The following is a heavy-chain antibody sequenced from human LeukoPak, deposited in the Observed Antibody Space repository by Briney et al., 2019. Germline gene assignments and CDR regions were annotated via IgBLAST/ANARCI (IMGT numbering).Heavy chain of an antibody. V-gene: IGHV3-23*01. Sequence: GGSLRLSCAASGLTFNNYAMTWVRLAPGKGLEWVSFISGSGGSTFYADSVKGRFIISRDNSKNTLFLQMNSLRAEDAAVYYCAKGGAGRAPFDYWGQGTLVTVSS. J-gene: IGHJ4*02. D-gene: IGHD1-14*01. CDR2: ISGSGGST. CDR3: AKGGAGRAPFDY. CDR1: GLTFNNYA.